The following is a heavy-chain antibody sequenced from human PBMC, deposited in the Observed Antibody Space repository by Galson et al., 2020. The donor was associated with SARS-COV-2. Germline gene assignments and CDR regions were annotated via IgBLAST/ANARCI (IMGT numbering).Heavy chain of an antibody. CDR2: ISAYNGNT. CDR3: ATRLVNYYYYGMDV. D-gene: IGHD3-9*01. Sequence: GESLKISCKASGYTFTSYGISWVRQAPGQGLEWMGWISAYNGNTNYAQKLQGRVTMTTDTSTSTAYMELRSLRSDDMAVYYCATRLVNYYYYGMDVWGEVTTVTVSS. V-gene: IGHV1-18*03. J-gene: IGHJ6*04. CDR1: GYTFTSYG.